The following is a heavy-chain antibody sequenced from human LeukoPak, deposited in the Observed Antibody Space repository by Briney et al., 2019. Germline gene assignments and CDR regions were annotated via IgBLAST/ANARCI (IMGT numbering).Heavy chain of an antibody. V-gene: IGHV3-7*03. CDR1: GFTFSSYW. D-gene: IGHD2-15*01. J-gene: IGHJ5*02. Sequence: GGSLRLSCAASGFTFSSYWMSWVRQAPGKGLERVANIKQDGSEKYYVDSVKGRFTISRDNAKNSLYLQMNSLRAEDTAVYYCARVPGYCSGGSCYNPNWFDPWGQGTLVTVSS. CDR2: IKQDGSEK. CDR3: ARVPGYCSGGSCYNPNWFDP.